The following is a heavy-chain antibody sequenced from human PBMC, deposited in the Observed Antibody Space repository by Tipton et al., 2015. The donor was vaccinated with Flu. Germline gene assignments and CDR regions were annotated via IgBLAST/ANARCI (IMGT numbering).Heavy chain of an antibody. D-gene: IGHD3-3*01. V-gene: IGHV3-7*01. CDR3: ARDGVAAGLYFDL. Sequence: SLRLSCAASGFPFTSYWMNWVRQAPGKGLEWVASIKQDGSEKKYVESVKGRFTISRDNAQNSMNLQMTSLRAEDTAVYYCARDGVAAGLYFDLWGRGTQVTVSS. CDR2: IKQDGSEK. CDR1: GFPFTSYW. J-gene: IGHJ2*01.